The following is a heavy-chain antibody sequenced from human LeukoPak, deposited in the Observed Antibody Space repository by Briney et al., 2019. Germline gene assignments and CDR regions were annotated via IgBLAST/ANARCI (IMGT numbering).Heavy chain of an antibody. J-gene: IGHJ4*02. Sequence: GESPKISCKGSGYSFTNYWIGWVRQMPGKGLEWMGVIYPADSDTRYRPSFQGQVTISADKSISTAYLQWSSLKASDTALYYCVRRGGPRYCSGGSCYYDYWGQGTLVTVSS. V-gene: IGHV5-51*01. CDR3: VRRGGPRYCSGGSCYYDY. CDR1: GYSFTNYW. CDR2: IYPADSDT. D-gene: IGHD2-15*01.